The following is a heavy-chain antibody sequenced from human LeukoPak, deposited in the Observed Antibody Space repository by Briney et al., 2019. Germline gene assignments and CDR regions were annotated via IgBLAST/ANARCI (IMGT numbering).Heavy chain of an antibody. D-gene: IGHD2-21*02. V-gene: IGHV3-23*01. CDR2: VSGSGGNT. CDR1: GFTFSSYA. J-gene: IGHJ4*02. CDR3: AKEKGSGGDWIDY. Sequence: GESLRLSCAASGFTFSSYAMNWIRQAPGKGLEWVSDVSGSGGNTYYADSVKGRFTISRDNSKNMLYLQLSDLVADDAAVYYSAKEKGSGGDWIDYWGQGTLVTVSS.